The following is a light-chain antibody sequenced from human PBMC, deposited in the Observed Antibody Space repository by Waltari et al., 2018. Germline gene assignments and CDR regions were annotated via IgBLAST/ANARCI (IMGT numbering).Light chain of an antibody. J-gene: IGKJ1*01. CDR1: QSFSGGY. CDR3: QQYGTLPWT. Sequence: EIVLTQSQPALSLSPGEGATTSCRASQSFSGGYLAWYQYKPGQAPKLLKSDASGRPTGIPARFSGSGCWTDFTLTISRLEPEDFGVYFCQQYGTLPWTFGQETKV. CDR2: DAS. V-gene: IGKV3-20*01.